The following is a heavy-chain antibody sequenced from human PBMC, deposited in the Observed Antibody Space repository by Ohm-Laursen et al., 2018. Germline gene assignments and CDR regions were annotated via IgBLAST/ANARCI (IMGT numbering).Heavy chain of an antibody. Sequence: SLRLSCAASGFTFSSYWMHWVRQAPGKGLVWVSHINTDGSGTNYADSVKGRFTISRDNAKNTLSLQMNSLRAEDTAVYYCARVLSNWNYDYWGQGTLVTVSS. CDR2: INTDGSGT. CDR3: ARVLSNWNYDY. CDR1: GFTFSSYW. V-gene: IGHV3-74*01. J-gene: IGHJ4*02. D-gene: IGHD1-7*01.